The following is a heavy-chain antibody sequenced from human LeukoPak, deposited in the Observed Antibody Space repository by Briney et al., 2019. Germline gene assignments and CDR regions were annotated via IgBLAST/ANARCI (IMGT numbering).Heavy chain of an antibody. Sequence: PGGSLRLSCAASGFTFSNAWMNWVRQAPGGGLEWVGHIKSKAHGGTTDYGAPVRGRFSISRDDSKNTVYLQMNSLKSEDTAVYYCTTGLQRGLAVPGTGGFDYWGPGALVTVSS. CDR3: TTGLQRGLAVPGTGGFDY. CDR2: IKSKAHGGTT. D-gene: IGHD6-19*01. J-gene: IGHJ4*02. CDR1: GFTFSNAW. V-gene: IGHV3-15*01.